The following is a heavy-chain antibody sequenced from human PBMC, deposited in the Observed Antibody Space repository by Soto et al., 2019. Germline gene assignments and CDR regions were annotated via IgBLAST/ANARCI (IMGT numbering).Heavy chain of an antibody. V-gene: IGHV3-23*01. Sequence: GGSRRLSFGASDFTFGTCAMTWSRQSPGKGVECGSSTPGSSGSAYCADSVRGRFVISRQSSKNTVYLQLDSLRPEDSAIYYCAKGVSSGWFYFDCWGKGTQVTVS. CDR2: TPGSSGSA. J-gene: IGHJ4*02. CDR3: AKGVSSGWFYFDC. CDR1: DFTFGTCA. D-gene: IGHD3-22*01.